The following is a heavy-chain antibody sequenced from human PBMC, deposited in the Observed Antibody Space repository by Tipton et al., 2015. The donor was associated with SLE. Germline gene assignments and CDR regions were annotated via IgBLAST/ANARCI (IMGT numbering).Heavy chain of an antibody. J-gene: IGHJ4*02. CDR2: INHSGST. CDR1: GGSLSGYY. CDR3: ARSVRGVIGYFDY. D-gene: IGHD3-10*01. V-gene: IGHV4-34*01. Sequence: TLSLTCAVYGGSLSGYYWSWIRQPPGKGLEWIGEINHSGSTNYNPSLKSRVTISVDTSKNQFSLKLSSMTAADTAVYFCARSVRGVIGYFDYWGQGTLVTVSS.